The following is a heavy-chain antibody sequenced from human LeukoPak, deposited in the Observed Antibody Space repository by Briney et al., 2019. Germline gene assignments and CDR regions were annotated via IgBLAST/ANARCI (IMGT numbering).Heavy chain of an antibody. Sequence: GGSLRLSCAASGFTVSNYYMSWVRQAPGKGLEWVSVIYSGGSTYYADSVKGRFTISRDNSKNTLYLQMNSLRAEDTAVYYCAGADSSGYYGGAFDIWGQGTMVTVSS. V-gene: IGHV3-53*01. CDR3: AGADSSGYYGGAFDI. CDR2: IYSGGST. CDR1: GFTVSNYY. J-gene: IGHJ3*02. D-gene: IGHD3-22*01.